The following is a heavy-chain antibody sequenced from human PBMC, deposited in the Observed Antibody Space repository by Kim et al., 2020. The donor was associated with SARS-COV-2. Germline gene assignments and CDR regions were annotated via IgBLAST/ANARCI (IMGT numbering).Heavy chain of an antibody. CDR3: ASVNTLTGYYNFDY. D-gene: IGHD3-9*01. CDR1: GGPISSGDYY. Sequence: SETLSLTCTVSGGPISSGDYYWNWIRQRPGKGLEWIGYTYYSGSPYSNPSLKSRVTILVDTSKNQFSLRLSSVTAADTAVYYCASVNTLTGYYNFDYWGQGALAT. CDR2: TYYSGSP. J-gene: IGHJ4*02. V-gene: IGHV4-31*03.